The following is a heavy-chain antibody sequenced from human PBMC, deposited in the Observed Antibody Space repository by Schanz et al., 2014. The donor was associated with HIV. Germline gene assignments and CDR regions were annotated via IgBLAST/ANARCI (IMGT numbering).Heavy chain of an antibody. D-gene: IGHD2-15*01. CDR2: VTNSGSYV. J-gene: IGHJ4*02. Sequence: EVQLLESGGGLVQPGGSLRLSCAASGFTFSDYGMSWVRQAPGKGLEWVSAVTNSGSYVNYADSVKGRFTMSRDNSKNTLSLQMDSLRVDDTAIYYCAKRSGRSFGYFDSWGQGLLVTVSS. CDR3: AKRSGRSFGYFDS. CDR1: GFTFSDYG. V-gene: IGHV3-23*05.